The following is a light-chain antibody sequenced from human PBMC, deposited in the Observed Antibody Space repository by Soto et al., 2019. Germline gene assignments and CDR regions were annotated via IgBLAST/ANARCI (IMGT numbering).Light chain of an antibody. V-gene: IGKV3-15*01. CDR1: QSVSIY. CDR2: GAS. Sequence: EIVMTQSPATLSVSPGERVTLSCRASQSVSIYLAWYQQRPGQAPRPLIYGASTRAIGIPARFSASGSGTEFPLTINGLQSEDFAVYYCQQYNYWPLPFGGGTRVEI. CDR3: QQYNYWPLP. J-gene: IGKJ4*01.